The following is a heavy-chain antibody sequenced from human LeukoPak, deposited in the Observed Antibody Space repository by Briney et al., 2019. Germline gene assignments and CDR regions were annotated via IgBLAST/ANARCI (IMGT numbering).Heavy chain of an antibody. CDR3: ARGGPEDFDY. CDR2: IYTSGST. CDR1: GGSISSGSYF. V-gene: IGHV4-61*02. J-gene: IGHJ4*02. Sequence: SQTLSLTCTVSGGSISSGSYFWSWIRQPAGKGLEWIGRIYTSGSTNYNPSLKSRVTISADTSKNQFSLKLRSVTAADTAVYYCARGGPEDFDYWGQGTLVTVSS. D-gene: IGHD2-15*01.